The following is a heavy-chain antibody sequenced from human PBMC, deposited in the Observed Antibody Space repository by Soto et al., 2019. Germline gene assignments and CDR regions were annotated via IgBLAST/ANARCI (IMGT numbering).Heavy chain of an antibody. D-gene: IGHD2-2*02. V-gene: IGHV3-30-3*01. CDR2: ISYDGSNK. CDR1: GFTFSSYA. Sequence: PGGSLRLSCAASGFTFSSYAMHWVRQAPGKGLEWAAVISYDGSNKYYADSVKGRFTISRDNSKNTLYLQMNSLRAEDTAVYYCARDSDTQAFDYWGQGTLVTVSS. J-gene: IGHJ4*02. CDR3: ARDSDTQAFDY.